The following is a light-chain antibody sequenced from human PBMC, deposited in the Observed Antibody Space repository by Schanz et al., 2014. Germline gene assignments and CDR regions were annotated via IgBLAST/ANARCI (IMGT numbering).Light chain of an antibody. CDR1: ASNIGTNY. CDR3: QSYDSSLSAAV. CDR2: SDI. V-gene: IGLV1-47*02. Sequence: QSVLTQPPSASGTPGQSVTIFCSGSASNIGTNYVYWYQKFPGAAPKLLIFSDIQRPSGVPDRFSGSKSGTSASLAISGLRSEDEADYYCQSYDSSLSAAVFGGGTKLTVL. J-gene: IGLJ2*01.